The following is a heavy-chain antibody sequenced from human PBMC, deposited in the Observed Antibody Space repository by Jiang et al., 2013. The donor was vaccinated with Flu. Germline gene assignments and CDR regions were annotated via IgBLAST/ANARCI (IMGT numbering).Heavy chain of an antibody. CDR1: GDSISSYC. CDR3: AGRYFRGSSISWLPLDY. V-gene: IGHV4-59*01. CDR2: IHYSGST. J-gene: IGHJ4*02. D-gene: IGHD2-2*01. Sequence: PGLVKPSETLSLTCTVSGDSISSYCWTWIRQTPGKGLEWIAYIHYSGSTNYNPSLKSRLTISVDTSKNQFSLRLSSVTAADTAVYYCAGRYFRGSSISWLPLDYWGQGTLVTVSS.